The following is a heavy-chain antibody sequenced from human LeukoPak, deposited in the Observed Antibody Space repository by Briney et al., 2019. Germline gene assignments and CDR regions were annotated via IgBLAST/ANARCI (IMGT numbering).Heavy chain of an antibody. J-gene: IGHJ3*02. Sequence: ASVKVSCKASGYTFTSYDINWVRQAPGQGLEWMGIINPSGGSTSYAQKFQGRVTMTRDTSTSTVYMELSSLRSEDTAVYYCARVGVVVITNHAFDIWGQGTMVTVSS. CDR3: ARVGVVVITNHAFDI. CDR1: GYTFTSYD. D-gene: IGHD3-22*01. V-gene: IGHV1-46*01. CDR2: INPSGGST.